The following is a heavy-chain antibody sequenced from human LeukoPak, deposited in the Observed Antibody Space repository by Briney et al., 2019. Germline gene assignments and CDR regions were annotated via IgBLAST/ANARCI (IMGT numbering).Heavy chain of an antibody. D-gene: IGHD6-25*01. CDR1: GGSISSYY. V-gene: IGHV4-59*01. CDR3: ARSSSGLDY. CDR2: IYYSGST. J-gene: IGHJ4*02. Sequence: PSETLSLTCTVSGGSISSYYWSCIRQPPGKGLEWIGYIYYSGSTIYNPSLKSRVTISLDTSKNHFSLKLSSVTAADTAVYYCARSSSGLDYWGQGTLVTVSS.